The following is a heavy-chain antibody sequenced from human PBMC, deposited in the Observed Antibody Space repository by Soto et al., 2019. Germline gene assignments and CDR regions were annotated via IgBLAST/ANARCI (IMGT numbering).Heavy chain of an antibody. D-gene: IGHD6-13*01. V-gene: IGHV3-7*04. CDR2: IKQDGSEK. Sequence: EVQLVESGGGLVQPGGSLRLSCAASGFTFSSYCMSWVRQAPGKGLEWVANIKQDGSEKYYVDSVKGRFTISRDNAKNSLYLQMNSLRAEDTAVYYCARVIAAAGTWYFDYWGQGTLVTVSS. CDR1: GFTFSSYC. CDR3: ARVIAAAGTWYFDY. J-gene: IGHJ4*02.